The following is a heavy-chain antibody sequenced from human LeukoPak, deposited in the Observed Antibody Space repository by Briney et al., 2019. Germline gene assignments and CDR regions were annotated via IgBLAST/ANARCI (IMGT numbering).Heavy chain of an antibody. V-gene: IGHV1-46*01. Sequence: ASVKVSCTASGYTFTSYYMHWVRQAPGQGLEWMGIINPSGGSTSYAQKFQGRVTMTRDTSTSTVYMELSSLRSEDTAVYYCAREVDWYRLDYYYYGMDVWGQGTTVTVSS. CDR3: AREVDWYRLDYYYYGMDV. CDR1: GYTFTSYY. CDR2: INPSGGST. J-gene: IGHJ6*02. D-gene: IGHD3-9*01.